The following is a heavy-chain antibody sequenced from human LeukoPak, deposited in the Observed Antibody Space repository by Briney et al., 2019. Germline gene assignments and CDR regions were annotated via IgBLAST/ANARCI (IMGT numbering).Heavy chain of an antibody. V-gene: IGHV4-39*01. CDR2: IYYSGST. CDR3: ARGVFWREADP. J-gene: IGHJ5*02. D-gene: IGHD3-3*01. CDR1: GGSISSSSYH. Sequence: SETLSLTCTVSGGSISSSSYHWGWIRQPPGKGLEWIGSIYYSGSTYYNPSLKSRVTISVDTSKNQFSLKLSSVTAADTAVYYCARGVFWREADPWGQGTLVTVSS.